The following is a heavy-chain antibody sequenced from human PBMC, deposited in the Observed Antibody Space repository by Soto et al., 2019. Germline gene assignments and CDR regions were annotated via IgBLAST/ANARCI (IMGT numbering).Heavy chain of an antibody. J-gene: IGHJ2*01. CDR2: ISGGGDAT. CDR3: ARKVSGSTGRPELWYFDL. CDR1: GFTFSGYA. D-gene: IGHD3-10*01. V-gene: IGHV3-23*01. Sequence: EVQLLDSGGGLVQPGGSLRLSCAASGFTFSGYALTWVRQAPGKGLEWVSAISGGGDATFYADSVKGRFTISRDNSKNTLYLQMNALRAEDTAVYYCARKVSGSTGRPELWYFDLWGRGTLVTVSS.